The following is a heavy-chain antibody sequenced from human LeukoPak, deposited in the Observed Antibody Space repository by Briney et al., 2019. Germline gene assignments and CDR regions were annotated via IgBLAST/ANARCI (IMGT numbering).Heavy chain of an antibody. D-gene: IGHD2-21*02. Sequence: SETLSLTCAVSDYSISSAYYWGCIRQHPAKELEWIVSIYHSGSTDYNPSLKGRVTISVDTSKNQFSLRLRSVTAADTAVYYCARDQAYCGGDCYFDFWGQGTLVTVSS. CDR1: DYSISSAYY. J-gene: IGHJ4*02. CDR2: IYHSGST. CDR3: ARDQAYCGGDCYFDF. V-gene: IGHV4-38-2*02.